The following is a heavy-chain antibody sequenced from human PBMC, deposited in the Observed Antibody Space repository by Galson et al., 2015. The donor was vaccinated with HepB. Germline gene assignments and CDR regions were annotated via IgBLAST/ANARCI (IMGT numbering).Heavy chain of an antibody. CDR3: ARDPVAADYYYYGMDV. CDR2: TYYRSKWYN. CDR1: GDSVSSNSAA. D-gene: IGHD6-19*01. Sequence: CAISGDSVSSNSAAWNWIRQSPSRGLEWLGRTYYRSKWYNNYAVSVRSRITINPDTSKNQFSLQLNSVTPEDTAVYYCARDPVAADYYYYGMDVWGQGTTVTVSS. J-gene: IGHJ6*02. V-gene: IGHV6-1*01.